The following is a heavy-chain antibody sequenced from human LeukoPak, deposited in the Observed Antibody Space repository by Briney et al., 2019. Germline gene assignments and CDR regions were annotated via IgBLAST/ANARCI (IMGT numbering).Heavy chain of an antibody. V-gene: IGHV1-8*03. Sequence: GASVKVSCKASGYTFTSYDINWVRQATGQGLEWMGWMNPNSGNTGYAQKFQGRVTITRNTSISTAYMELSSLRSEDTAVYYCARDQSVVGGSFDYWGQGTLVTVSS. J-gene: IGHJ4*02. CDR3: ARDQSVVGGSFDY. CDR2: MNPNSGNT. D-gene: IGHD3-10*01. CDR1: GYTFTSYD.